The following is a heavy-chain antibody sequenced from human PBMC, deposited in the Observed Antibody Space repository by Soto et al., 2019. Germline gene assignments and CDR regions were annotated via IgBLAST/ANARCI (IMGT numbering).Heavy chain of an antibody. V-gene: IGHV1-2*02. J-gene: IGHJ1*01. CDR1: GYTFTGYY. Sequence: QVQLVQSGAEVKKPGASVKVSCKASGYTFTGYYMHWVRQAPGQGLEWMGWINPNSGGTNYAQKFQGTGTMARDTSISTAYMELSRLRSDDTAVYYCARATPTPRGKQLVLFSGRGYWGQGTLVTVSS. CDR3: ARATPTPRGKQLVLFSGRGY. D-gene: IGHD6-13*01. CDR2: INPNSGGT.